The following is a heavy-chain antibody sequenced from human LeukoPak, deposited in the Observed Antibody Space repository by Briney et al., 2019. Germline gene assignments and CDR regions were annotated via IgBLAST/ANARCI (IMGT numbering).Heavy chain of an antibody. J-gene: IGHJ4*02. Sequence: PSETLSLTCTVSGGSISSYYWSWIRQPPGKGLEWIGEINHSGSTNYNPSLKSRVTISVDTSKNQFSLKLSSVTAADTAVYYCARRPGSGSYSLGYWGQGTLVTVSS. CDR1: GGSISSYY. CDR3: ARRPGSGSYSLGY. D-gene: IGHD3-10*01. V-gene: IGHV4-34*01. CDR2: INHSGST.